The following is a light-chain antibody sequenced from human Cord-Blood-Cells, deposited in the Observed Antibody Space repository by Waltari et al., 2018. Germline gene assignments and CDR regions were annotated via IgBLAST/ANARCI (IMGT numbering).Light chain of an antibody. J-gene: IGLJ3*02. Sequence: QSALTQPRSVAESPGQAVSIPCTGTSSDVGGCNYFSWYQQHPGKAPKLMIYDVSKRPSGVPDRFSGSKSANTATLTISGLQAEDEADYYCCSYAGSYTWVFGGGTKLTVL. CDR1: SSDVGGCNY. CDR3: CSYAGSYTWV. V-gene: IGLV2-11*01. CDR2: DVS.